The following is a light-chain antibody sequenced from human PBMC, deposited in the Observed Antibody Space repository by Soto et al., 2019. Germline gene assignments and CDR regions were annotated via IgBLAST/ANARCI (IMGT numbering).Light chain of an antibody. CDR2: GDT. Sequence: QSVLTQPASVSGSPGQSITITCSGTISDVGGYNFVSWYQQHPGKAPKRIIYGDTKWPSGVSNRFSGSKSGNTASLTISGLPAEDEADYYCCSYAGSSTWVFGGGTKLTVL. J-gene: IGLJ3*02. V-gene: IGLV2-23*01. CDR3: CSYAGSSTWV. CDR1: ISDVGGYNF.